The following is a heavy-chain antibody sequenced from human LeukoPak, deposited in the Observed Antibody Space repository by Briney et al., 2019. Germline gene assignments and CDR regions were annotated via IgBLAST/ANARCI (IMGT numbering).Heavy chain of an antibody. V-gene: IGHV4-59*01. Sequence: SETLSLTCTVSGGSISSYYWSWIRQPPGKGLEWIGYIYYSGSTNYNPALRSRVTISVDTSKNQFSLKLSSVTAADTAVYYCARVAPGVVPAAMPDYWGEGTLVTVSS. CDR1: GGSISSYY. CDR3: ARVAPGVVPAAMPDY. D-gene: IGHD2-2*01. J-gene: IGHJ4*02. CDR2: IYYSGST.